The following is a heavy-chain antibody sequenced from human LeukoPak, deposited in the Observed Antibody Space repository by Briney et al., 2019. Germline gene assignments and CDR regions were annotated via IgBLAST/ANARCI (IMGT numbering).Heavy chain of an antibody. CDR3: ARRNTPYGDLPGY. CDR1: GGSFSGYY. CDR2: INHSGST. D-gene: IGHD4-17*01. V-gene: IGHV4-34*01. Sequence: SETLSLTCAVYGGSFSGYYWSWIRQPPGKGLEWIGEINHSGSTNYNPSLKSRVTISVDTSKNQFSLKLSSVTAADTAVYYCARRNTPYGDLPGYWGQGTLVTVSS. J-gene: IGHJ4*02.